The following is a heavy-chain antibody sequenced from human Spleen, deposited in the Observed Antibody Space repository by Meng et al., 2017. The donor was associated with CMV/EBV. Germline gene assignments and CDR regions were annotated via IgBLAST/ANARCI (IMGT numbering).Heavy chain of an antibody. CDR3: TTGEVVGAARSSFDP. J-gene: IGHJ5*02. CDR2: IKSEAHGGTA. D-gene: IGHD1-26*01. CDR1: GFTFKNVW. Sequence: GGSLRLSCAVSGFTFKNVWMSWGRQAPGKGLQWVGRIKSEAHGGTADYAAPVKGRFTISRADSKNTLYLQMNSLKTEDTAVYYCTTGEVVGAARSSFDPWGQGTLVTVSS. V-gene: IGHV3-15*01.